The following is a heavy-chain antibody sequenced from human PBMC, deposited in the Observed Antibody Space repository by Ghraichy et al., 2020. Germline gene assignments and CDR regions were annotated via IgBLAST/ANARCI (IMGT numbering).Heavy chain of an antibody. CDR2: VNHGGST. J-gene: IGHJ6*03. V-gene: IGHV4-34*01. CDR3: ASRNYDFWTNYYYVDV. CDR1: GGSFSGYY. D-gene: IGHD3-3*01. Sequence: SQTLSLTCAVYGGSFSGYYWVRQPPGKGLEWIGEVNHGGSTSYNPSLKSRVTISVDTSKNQFSLKLSSMTAADTAIYYCASRNYDFWTNYYYVDVWGKGTPVTVSS.